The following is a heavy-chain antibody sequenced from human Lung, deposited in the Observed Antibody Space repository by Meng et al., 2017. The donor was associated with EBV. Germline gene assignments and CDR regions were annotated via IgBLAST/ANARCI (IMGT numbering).Heavy chain of an antibody. J-gene: IGHJ5*02. CDR3: ASLAAAGWFDP. D-gene: IGHD6-13*01. V-gene: IGHV4-4*02. CDR2: IYHSGNT. Sequence: QWQLQGAGPGLVKPSGTLSLTWAVSGGSISSSDWWSWVRQPPGKGLEWIGEIYHSGNTIYNPSLKSRVTISVDKSKNQFSLKVNSVTAADTAVYYCASLAAAGWFDPWGQGTLVTVSS. CDR1: GGSISSSDW.